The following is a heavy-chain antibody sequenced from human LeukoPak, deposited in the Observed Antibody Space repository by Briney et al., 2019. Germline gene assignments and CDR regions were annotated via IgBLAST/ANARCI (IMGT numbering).Heavy chain of an antibody. D-gene: IGHD1-26*01. CDR3: ARLDSRSYYYYYFYGMDV. CDR2: INYSGTT. J-gene: IGHJ6*02. Sequence: SETLSLTFTVSGGSTSSHYWSWIRRPPGKGLECIGYINYSGTTNYNPSLKSRVTMSVDTSKNQFSLRLKSVTAADTAVYYCARLDSRSYYYYYFYGMDVWGQGTTVTVSS. V-gene: IGHV4-59*08. CDR1: GGSTSSHY.